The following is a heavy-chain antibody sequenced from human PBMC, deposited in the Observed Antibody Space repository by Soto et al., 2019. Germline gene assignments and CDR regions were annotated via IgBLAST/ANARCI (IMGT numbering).Heavy chain of an antibody. V-gene: IGHV4-34*01. J-gene: IGHJ6*02. CDR1: GWSFSGYY. D-gene: IGHD5-12*01. CDR2: INHSGST. CDR3: ARGFQRGPYYYYYDGMDV. Sequence: SETLSLNCSVYGWSFSGYYWSWIRQPPGKGLEWIGEINHSGSTNYNPSLKSRVTISVDTSKNQFSLKLSSVTAADTAVYYCARGFQRGPYYYYYDGMDVWGQGTTVTVS.